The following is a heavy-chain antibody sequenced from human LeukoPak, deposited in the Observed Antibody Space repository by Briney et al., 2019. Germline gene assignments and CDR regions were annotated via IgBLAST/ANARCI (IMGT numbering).Heavy chain of an antibody. CDR1: GGTFSSYA. CDR3: ARGGRYDFWSDY. V-gene: IGHV1-69*05. D-gene: IGHD3-3*01. Sequence: SVKVSCKASGGTFSSYAISWVRQAPGQGLEWMGRIIPIFGTANYAQKFQGRVTITTDESTSIAYMELSSLRSEDTAVYYCARGGRYDFWSDYWGQGTLVTVSS. J-gene: IGHJ4*02. CDR2: IIPIFGTA.